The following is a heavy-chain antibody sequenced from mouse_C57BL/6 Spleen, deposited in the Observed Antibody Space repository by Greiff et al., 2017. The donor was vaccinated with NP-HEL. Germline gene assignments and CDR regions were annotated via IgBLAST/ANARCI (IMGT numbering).Heavy chain of an antibody. CDR2: ISYDGSN. CDR1: GYSITSGYY. V-gene: IGHV3-6*01. D-gene: IGHD2-2*01. CDR3: AREGDGYDEESMDY. J-gene: IGHJ4*01. Sequence: EVQVVESGPGLVKPSQSLSLTCSVTGYSITSGYYWNWIRQFPGNKLEWMGYISYDGSNNYNPSLKNRISITRDTSKNQFFLKLNSVTTEDTATYYCAREGDGYDEESMDYWGQGTSVTVSS.